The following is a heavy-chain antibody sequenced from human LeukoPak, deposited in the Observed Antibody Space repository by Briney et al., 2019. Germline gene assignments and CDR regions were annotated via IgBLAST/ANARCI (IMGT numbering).Heavy chain of an antibody. J-gene: IGHJ4*02. CDR3: ASRYYYGSGTTFDY. D-gene: IGHD3-10*01. CDR2: INHSGST. V-gene: IGHV4-34*01. Sequence: SETLSLPCAVYGGSFSGHYWSWLRQPPGKGREWIGEINHSGSTNYNPSLKSRVTISVDTSKNQFSLKLSSVTAADRAVYYCASRYYYGSGTTFDYWGQGTLVTVSS. CDR1: GGSFSGHY.